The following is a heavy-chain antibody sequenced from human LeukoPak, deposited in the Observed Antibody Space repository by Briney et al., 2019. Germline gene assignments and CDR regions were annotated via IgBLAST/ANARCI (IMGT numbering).Heavy chain of an antibody. V-gene: IGHV1-18*01. CDR1: GYTFSRYA. D-gene: IGHD4-11*01. CDR2: ISAYNGNT. J-gene: IGHJ3*02. Sequence: ASVKVSCKASGYTFSRYAISWVRQAPGQGPEWMGRISAYNGNTNYAQNFQGRVTMIRDTSISTAYMELSRLRSDDTAVYYCALYQSSYNNYEGAFDIWGQGTMVTVS. CDR3: ALYQSSYNNYEGAFDI.